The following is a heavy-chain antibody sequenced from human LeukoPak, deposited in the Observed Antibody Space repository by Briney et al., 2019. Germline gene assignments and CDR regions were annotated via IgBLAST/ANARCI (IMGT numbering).Heavy chain of an antibody. CDR2: IDHSGSS. Sequence: SETLSLTCTVYGGSFSGYYWNWIRQPPGKGLEWIGEIDHSGSSNYNPSLKSRVFISVDMSENQFSLKLSSVTAADTAVYYCARGVRYNWNSAWFDPWGQGTLVTVSS. CDR1: GGSFSGYY. J-gene: IGHJ5*02. V-gene: IGHV4-34*01. CDR3: ARGVRYNWNSAWFDP. D-gene: IGHD1-7*01.